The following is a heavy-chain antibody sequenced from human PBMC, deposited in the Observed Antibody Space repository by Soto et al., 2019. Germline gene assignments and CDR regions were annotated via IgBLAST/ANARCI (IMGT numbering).Heavy chain of an antibody. J-gene: IGHJ4*02. D-gene: IGHD6-13*01. V-gene: IGHV3-30-3*01. CDR1: GFTFSSYA. Sequence: QVQLVESGGGVVQPGRSQRLSCAASGFTFSSYAMHWVRQAPGKGLEWVAVISYDGSNKYYADSVKGRFTISRDNSKNTLYLQMNSLRAEDTAVYYCARAAGYSSSSASLDYWGQGTLVTVSS. CDR3: ARAAGYSSSSASLDY. CDR2: ISYDGSNK.